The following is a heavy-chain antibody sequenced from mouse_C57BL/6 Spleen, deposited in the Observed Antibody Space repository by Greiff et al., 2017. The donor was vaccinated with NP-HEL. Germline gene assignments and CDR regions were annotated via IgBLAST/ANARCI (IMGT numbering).Heavy chain of an antibody. V-gene: IGHV1-19*01. J-gene: IGHJ2*01. CDR1: GYTFTDYY. Sequence: VQLQQSGPVLVKPGASVKMSCKASGYTFTDYYMNWVKQSHGKSLEWIGVINPYNGGTSYNQKFKGKATLTVDKSSSTAYMELNSLTSEDSAVYYCAKGLLITTVVAPFDYWGQGTTLTVSS. D-gene: IGHD1-1*01. CDR3: AKGLLITTVVAPFDY. CDR2: INPYNGGT.